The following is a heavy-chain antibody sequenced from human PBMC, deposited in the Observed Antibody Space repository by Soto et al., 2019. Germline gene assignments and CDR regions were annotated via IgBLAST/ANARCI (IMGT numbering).Heavy chain of an antibody. CDR2: VNPKSGST. J-gene: IGHJ1*01. D-gene: IGHD2-21*02. CDR1: GYSFINSD. V-gene: IGHV1-8*01. Sequence: QVQLVQSGAEVKRPGASVKVSCKASGYSFINSDINWVRRASGQGLEWMGLVNPKSGSTVSAQKFQGRVSMTRNIAISTAFLELRSMTSADTAVYYCARTQTAFWGQGTQVTVSS. CDR3: ARTQTAF.